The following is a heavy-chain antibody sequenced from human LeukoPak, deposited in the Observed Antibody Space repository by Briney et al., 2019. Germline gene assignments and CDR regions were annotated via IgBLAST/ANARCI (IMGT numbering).Heavy chain of an antibody. Sequence: SETLSLTCAVYGGSFGGYYWSWIRQPPGKGLEWIGEINDSGSSNYIPSLKSRVTISVDRSKNQFSLWLSSVTAADTAMYYCARHGQRGDHFYYLDVWGKGTTVTVAS. V-gene: IGHV4-34*01. CDR3: ARHGQRGDHFYYLDV. CDR2: INDSGSS. D-gene: IGHD3-10*01. CDR1: GGSFGGYY. J-gene: IGHJ6*03.